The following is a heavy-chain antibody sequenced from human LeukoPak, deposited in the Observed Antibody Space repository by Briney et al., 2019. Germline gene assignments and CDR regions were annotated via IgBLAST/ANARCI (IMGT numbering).Heavy chain of an antibody. CDR3: ARPVYCSSTTCSGGGFDS. V-gene: IGHV4-34*01. D-gene: IGHD2-2*01. CDR2: IDQRGNT. Sequence: SETLSLTRAVYGGSLSGYYWSWIRQPPGKGLEWIGEIDQRGNTNYDPSLKSRVTISVDTSRNQFSLKLSPVTAADTAVYYCARPVYCSSTTCSGGGFDSWGQGTLATVSS. CDR1: GGSLSGYY. J-gene: IGHJ4*02.